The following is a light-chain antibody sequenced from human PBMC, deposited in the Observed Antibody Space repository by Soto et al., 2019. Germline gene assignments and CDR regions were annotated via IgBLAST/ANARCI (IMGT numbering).Light chain of an antibody. J-gene: IGLJ1*01. CDR1: SRDVGGYNY. CDR2: DVT. V-gene: IGLV2-14*01. Sequence: QSLLAEPACVSVSPGQSITVSCTGSSRDVGGYNYVSWYQHYPDKAPKLIIYDVTSRPSGVSDRFSGSKSGNTASLTISGLQPEDEAHYYCSSFTLSTYVFGSGTKVTVL. CDR3: SSFTLSTYV.